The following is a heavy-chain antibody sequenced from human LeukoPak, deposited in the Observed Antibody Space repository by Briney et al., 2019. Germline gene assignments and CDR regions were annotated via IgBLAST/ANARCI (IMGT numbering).Heavy chain of an antibody. CDR2: INHSGST. D-gene: IGHD6-19*01. CDR3: ARGRWAGAPGGYFDK. V-gene: IGHV4-34*01. J-gene: IGHJ4*02. Sequence: PSETLSLTCAVYYGSFSGYYWSWIRQSPGKGPEWIGEINHSGSTDYEPSLKSRVTMSVDTSKKQTSLKLNSVTAADTAVYYCARGRWAGAPGGYFDKWGQGTPVTVSS. CDR1: YGSFSGYY.